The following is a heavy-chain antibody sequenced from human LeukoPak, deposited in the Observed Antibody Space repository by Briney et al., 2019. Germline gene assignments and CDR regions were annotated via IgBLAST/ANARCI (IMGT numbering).Heavy chain of an antibody. CDR2: ISGSGGST. V-gene: IGHV3-23*01. J-gene: IGHJ4*02. CDR1: GFTFSSYA. Sequence: GGSLRLSCAASGFTFSSYAMSWVRQAPGKGLEWVSAISGSGGSTYYADSVKGRFTFSRDNSKNTLYLQMNSLRAEDTAVYYCAKDYHIGAIAAANGQFDYWGQGTLVTVSS. CDR3: AKDYHIGAIAAANGQFDY. D-gene: IGHD6-13*01.